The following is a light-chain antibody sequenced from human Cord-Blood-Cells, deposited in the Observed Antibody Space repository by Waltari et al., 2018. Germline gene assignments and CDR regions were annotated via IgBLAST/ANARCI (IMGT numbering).Light chain of an antibody. V-gene: IGLV2-11*01. CDR3: CSYAGSYTWV. Sequence: QSALTQPLSVSGSPGQSFPISCTGTSSDVGGYNHVSWYQQHPGKAPKLMFYDVSKRPSGVPDRFSGSKSGNTASLTISGLQAEDEADYYCCSYAGSYTWVFGGGTKLTVL. J-gene: IGLJ3*02. CDR1: SSDVGGYNH. CDR2: DVS.